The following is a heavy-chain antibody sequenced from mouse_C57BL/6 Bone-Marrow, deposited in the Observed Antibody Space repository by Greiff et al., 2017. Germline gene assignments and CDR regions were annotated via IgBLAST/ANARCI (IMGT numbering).Heavy chain of an antibody. CDR3: ARTRITYAMDY. J-gene: IGHJ4*01. Sequence: LQQSGAELVRPGSSVKLSCKASYFAFMASAMHWVKQRPGHGLEWIGSFTMYSDATEYSENFKGKATLTANTSSSTAYMELSSLTSEDSAVYYCARTRITYAMDYWGQGTSVTVSS. CDR1: YFAFMASA. V-gene: IGHV1-49*01. CDR2: FTMYSDAT.